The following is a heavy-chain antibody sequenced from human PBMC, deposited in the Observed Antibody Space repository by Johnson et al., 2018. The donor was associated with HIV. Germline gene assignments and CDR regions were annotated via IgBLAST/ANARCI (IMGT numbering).Heavy chain of an antibody. D-gene: IGHD5-12*01. CDR3: ARDFYAVVATPFIGSAFDI. J-gene: IGHJ3*02. CDR1: GFTFSSYA. CDR2: ISYDGSNK. V-gene: IGHV3-30*04. Sequence: QVQLVESGGGLVQPGRSLRLSCAASGFTFSSYAMHWVRQAPGKGLGWVAVISYDGSNKYYADSVKGRFTISRDNAKNSLYLQMNSLRAEDTALYYCARDFYAVVATPFIGSAFDIWGQGTMVTVSS.